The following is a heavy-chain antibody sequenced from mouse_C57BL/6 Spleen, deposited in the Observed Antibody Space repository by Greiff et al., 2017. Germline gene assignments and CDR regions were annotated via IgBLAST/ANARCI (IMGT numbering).Heavy chain of an antibody. V-gene: IGHV5-12*01. CDR3: ARSCDGFDY. CDR1: GFTFSDYG. Sequence: EVMLVESGGGLVKPGGSLKLSCAASGFTFSDYGMHWVRQAPAKRLEWVAYISNGGGSTYYPDTVKGRFTISRDNAKNTLYLQMSRLKSEDTAMYYCARSCDGFDYWGQGTTLTVSS. CDR2: ISNGGGST. J-gene: IGHJ2*01. D-gene: IGHD2-13*01.